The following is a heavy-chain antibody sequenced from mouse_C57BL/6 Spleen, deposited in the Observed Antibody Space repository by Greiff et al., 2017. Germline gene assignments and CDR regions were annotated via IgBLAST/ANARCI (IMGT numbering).Heavy chain of an antibody. CDR2: IFPGSGST. J-gene: IGHJ3*01. D-gene: IGHD1-1*01. Sequence: VQLQQSGPELVKPGASVKISCKASGYTFTDYYINWVKQRPGQGLEWIGWIFPGSGSTYYNEKFKGKATLTVDKSSSTAYMLLSSLTSEDSAVYFGAREDYYGSSWFAYWGQGTLVTVSA. CDR3: AREDYYGSSWFAY. V-gene: IGHV1-75*01. CDR1: GYTFTDYY.